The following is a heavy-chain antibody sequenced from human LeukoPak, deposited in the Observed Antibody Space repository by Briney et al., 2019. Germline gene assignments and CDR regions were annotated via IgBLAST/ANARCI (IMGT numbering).Heavy chain of an antibody. Sequence: ASETLSLTCGVSGASISSHYWSWLRQPPGKGPEWIGYIYYSGSTNYNPSLKSRVTISIDTSKNQFSLKLSSVTAADTAVYYCARRAYSSGYYFFDFWGQGTLVTVSS. CDR1: GASISSHY. V-gene: IGHV4-59*11. J-gene: IGHJ4*02. CDR3: ARRAYSSGYYFFDF. CDR2: IYYSGST. D-gene: IGHD3-22*01.